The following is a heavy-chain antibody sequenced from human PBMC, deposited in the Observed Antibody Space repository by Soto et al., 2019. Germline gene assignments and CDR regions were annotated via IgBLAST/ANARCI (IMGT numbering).Heavy chain of an antibody. CDR1: GGSISSGGYS. V-gene: IGHV4-30-2*01. CDR2: IYHSGST. J-gene: IGHJ4*02. Sequence: QLQLQESGSGLVKPSQTLSLTCAVSGGSISSGGYSWSWIRQPPGKGLEWIGYIYHSGSTYYNPSHKSRVTISVDRSKNQFSLKLSSVTAADTAVYYCARAIVTVTTYYFDYWGQGTLVTVSS. CDR3: ARAIVTVTTYYFDY. D-gene: IGHD4-17*01.